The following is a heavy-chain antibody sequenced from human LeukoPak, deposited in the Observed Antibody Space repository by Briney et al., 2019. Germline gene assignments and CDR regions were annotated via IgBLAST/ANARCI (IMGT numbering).Heavy chain of an antibody. Sequence: SETLSLTCTVSGGSISSYYWSWIRRPPGKGLEWIGYIYYSGSTNYNPSLKSRVTISVDTSKNQFSLKLSSVTAADTAVYYCARDLRNYVYWGQGTLVTVSS. CDR2: IYYSGST. CDR3: ARDLRNYVY. J-gene: IGHJ4*02. D-gene: IGHD3-16*01. V-gene: IGHV4-59*01. CDR1: GGSISSYY.